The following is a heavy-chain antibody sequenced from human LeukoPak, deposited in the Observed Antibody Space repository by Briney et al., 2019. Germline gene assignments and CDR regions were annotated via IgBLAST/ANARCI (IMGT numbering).Heavy chain of an antibody. D-gene: IGHD6-19*01. CDR1: GYTFTGYY. J-gene: IGHJ5*02. Sequence: VASVKVSCKASGYTFTGYYMHWVRQAPGQGLEWMGRINPNSGGTNYAQKFQGRVTMTRDTSISTAYMELSRLRSDDTAVYYCAKDHAVAGTSNWFDPWGQGTLVTVPS. CDR3: AKDHAVAGTSNWFDP. V-gene: IGHV1-2*06. CDR2: INPNSGGT.